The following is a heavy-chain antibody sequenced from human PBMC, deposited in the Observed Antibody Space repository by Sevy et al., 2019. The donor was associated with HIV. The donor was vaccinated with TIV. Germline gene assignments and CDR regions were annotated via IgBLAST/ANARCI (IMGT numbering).Heavy chain of an antibody. CDR1: GFTFSSYW. J-gene: IGHJ4*02. Sequence: GGSLRLSCAASGFTFSSYWMTWVRQAPGKGLEWVANIKQDMSEKYYADSVKGRFTISRDNARNSLYLQMESLRAEDTAVYYCARDRRNYGGQYFDSWGQGTRVTVSS. V-gene: IGHV3-7*01. CDR2: IKQDMSEK. CDR3: ARDRRNYGGQYFDS. D-gene: IGHD4-17*01.